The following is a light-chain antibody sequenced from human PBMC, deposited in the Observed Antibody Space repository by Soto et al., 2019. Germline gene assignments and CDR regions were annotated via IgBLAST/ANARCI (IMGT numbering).Light chain of an antibody. CDR3: QQYNNWPPIT. J-gene: IGKJ5*01. CDR1: QSVRSN. CDR2: GAS. Sequence: IVLTQSPATLSVSPGERPTVSCKASQSVRSNLAWYQQKPGQAPRLLLYGASTRATGIPARFSGSGSGTELTLIISSLQSEDFAAYYCQQYNNWPPITFGQGTRLEIK. V-gene: IGKV3-15*01.